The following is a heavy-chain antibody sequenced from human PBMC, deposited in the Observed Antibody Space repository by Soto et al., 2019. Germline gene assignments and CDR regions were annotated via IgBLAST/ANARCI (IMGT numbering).Heavy chain of an antibody. J-gene: IGHJ5*02. Sequence: ASVKDYCTASGYTFTGYYMPSTQQAPGQNLEWMGWINPNSGGTNYAQKFQGRVTMTRDTSISTAYMELSRLRSDDTAVYYCARVVGYYFWSGYYIWFGPWGNGKLVTVSS. CDR3: ARVVGYYFWSGYYIWFGP. V-gene: IGHV1-2*02. CDR2: INPNSGGT. D-gene: IGHD3-3*01. CDR1: GYTFTGYY.